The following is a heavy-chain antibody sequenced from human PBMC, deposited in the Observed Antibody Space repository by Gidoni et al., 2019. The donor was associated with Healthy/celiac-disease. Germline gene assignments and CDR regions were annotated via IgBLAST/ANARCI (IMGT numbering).Heavy chain of an antibody. CDR2: ISWNSGSI. Sequence: EVQLVESGGGLVQPGRSLRLSCAASGFTFDDYAMHWVRQAPGKGLGWVSGISWNSGSIGYADSVKGRFTISRDNAKNSLYLQMNSLRAEDTALYYCAKDREVAATTFFDYWGQGTLVTVSS. CDR1: GFTFDDYA. D-gene: IGHD2-15*01. J-gene: IGHJ4*02. V-gene: IGHV3-9*01. CDR3: AKDREVAATTFFDY.